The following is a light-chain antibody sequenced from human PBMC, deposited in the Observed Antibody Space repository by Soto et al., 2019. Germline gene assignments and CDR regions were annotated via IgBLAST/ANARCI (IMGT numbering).Light chain of an antibody. CDR3: SSYTSSSTLVYV. CDR1: SSDVGGYNY. Sequence: QYVLTQPASVSGSPGQSITISCTGTSSDVGGYNYVSWYQQHPGKAPKLMIYEVSNRPSGVSNRFSGSKSGNTASLTISGLQAEDEADYYCSSYTSSSTLVYVFGTGTKVTVL. V-gene: IGLV2-14*01. J-gene: IGLJ1*01. CDR2: EVS.